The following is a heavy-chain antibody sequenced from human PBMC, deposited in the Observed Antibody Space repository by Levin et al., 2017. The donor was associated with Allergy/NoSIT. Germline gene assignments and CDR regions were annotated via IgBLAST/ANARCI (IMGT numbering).Heavy chain of an antibody. V-gene: IGHV5-51*01. CDR1: GYSFTSYW. CDR3: ARPVGYCSSTSCPTPGVTLPTGYFDL. Sequence: GESLKISCKGSGYSFTSYWIGWVRQMPGKGLEWMGIIYPGDSDTRYSPSFQGQVTISADKSISTAFLQWSSLEASDTAMYYCARPVGYCSSTSCPTPGVTLPTGYFDLWGRGTLVTVSS. J-gene: IGHJ2*01. CDR2: IYPGDSDT. D-gene: IGHD2-2*01.